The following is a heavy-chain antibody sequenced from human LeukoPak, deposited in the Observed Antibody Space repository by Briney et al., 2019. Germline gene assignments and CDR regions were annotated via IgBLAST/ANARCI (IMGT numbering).Heavy chain of an antibody. Sequence: GRSLRLSCAASGFTFDDYAMHWVRQAPGEGLEWVSGISWNSGSIGYADSVKGRFTISRDNAKNSLYLQMNSLRAEDTALYYCAKGGYSSSWPPAYYFDYWGQGTLVTVSS. V-gene: IGHV3-9*01. CDR1: GFTFDDYA. J-gene: IGHJ4*02. D-gene: IGHD6-13*01. CDR3: AKGGYSSSWPPAYYFDY. CDR2: ISWNSGSI.